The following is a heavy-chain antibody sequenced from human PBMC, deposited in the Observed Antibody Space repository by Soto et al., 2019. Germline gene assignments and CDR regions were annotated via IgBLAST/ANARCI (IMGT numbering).Heavy chain of an antibody. D-gene: IGHD5-18*01. CDR2: INADNGNT. CDR3: ARDQAMAQFDY. CDR1: GYTFTSYA. V-gene: IGHV1-3*01. J-gene: IGHJ4*02. Sequence: ASVKVSCKASGYTFTSYAMHWVRQAPGQRLEWMGWINADNGNTKYAQKFQGRVTMTTDTSASTAYMELRSLRSDDTAVYYCARDQAMAQFDYWGQGTLVTVSS.